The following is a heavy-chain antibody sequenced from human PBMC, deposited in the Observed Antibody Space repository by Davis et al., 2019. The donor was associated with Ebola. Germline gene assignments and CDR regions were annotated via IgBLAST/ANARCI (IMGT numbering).Heavy chain of an antibody. CDR2: ISSSSSYI. CDR3: ARDPTGDGY. CDR1: GFTFSSYW. J-gene: IGHJ4*02. V-gene: IGHV3-21*01. D-gene: IGHD7-27*01. Sequence: GESLKISCAASGFTFSSYWMSWVRQAPGKGLEWVSSISSSSSYIYYADSVKGRFTISRDNAKNSLYLQMNSLRAEDTAVYYCARDPTGDGYWGQGTLVTVSS.